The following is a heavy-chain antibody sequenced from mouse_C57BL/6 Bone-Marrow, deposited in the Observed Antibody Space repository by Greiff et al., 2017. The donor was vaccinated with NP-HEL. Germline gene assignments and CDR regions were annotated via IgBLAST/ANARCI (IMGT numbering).Heavy chain of an antibody. D-gene: IGHD1-1*01. CDR2: INPSTGGT. Sequence: EVQLQQSGPELVKPGASVKISCKASGYSFTGYYMNWVKQSPEKSLEWIGEINPSTGGTTYNQKFKAKATLTVDKSSSTAYMQLKSLTSEDSAVYYCARSTTTVVATDAMDYWGQGTSDTVSS. J-gene: IGHJ4*01. V-gene: IGHV1-42*01. CDR3: ARSTTTVVATDAMDY. CDR1: GYSFTGYY.